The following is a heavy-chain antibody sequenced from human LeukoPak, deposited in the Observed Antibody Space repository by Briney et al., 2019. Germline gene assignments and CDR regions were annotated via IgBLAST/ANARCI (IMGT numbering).Heavy chain of an antibody. CDR2: IYYSGST. J-gene: IGHJ4*02. V-gene: IGHV4-59*01. D-gene: IGHD3-10*01. CDR1: GGSISSYY. Sequence: SETLSLSCTVSGGSISSYYWSWIRQPPGKGLEWIGYIYYSGSTNYNPSLKSRVTISVDTSKNQFSLKLSSVTAADTAVYYCARTDYYGNRDFDYRGQGTLVTVSS. CDR3: ARTDYYGNRDFDY.